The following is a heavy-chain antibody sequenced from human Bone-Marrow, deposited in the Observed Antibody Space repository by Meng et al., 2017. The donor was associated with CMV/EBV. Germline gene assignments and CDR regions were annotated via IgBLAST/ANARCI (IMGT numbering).Heavy chain of an antibody. CDR3: AKASRGYYRAEFDY. Sequence: GESLKISCAASGFTFSSYAMSLVRQAPEQGLEWVSAISGSGGSTYYADSVKGRFTISRDNSKNTLYLQMNSLRAEDTAVYYCAKASRGYYRAEFDYWGQGTLVTVSS. D-gene: IGHD3-22*01. V-gene: IGHV3-23*01. CDR1: GFTFSSYA. CDR2: ISGSGGST. J-gene: IGHJ4*02.